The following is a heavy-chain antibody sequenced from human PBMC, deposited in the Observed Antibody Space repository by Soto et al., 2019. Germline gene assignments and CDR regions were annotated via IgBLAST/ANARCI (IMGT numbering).Heavy chain of an antibody. CDR3: AKDLGDYVWGSYPFDY. Sequence: GGSLRLSCAASGFTFSSYAMSWVRQAPGKGLEWVSAISGSGGSTYYADSVKGRFTISRDNSKNTLYLKMNSLRAEDTAVYYCAKDLGDYVWGSYPFDYWGQGTLGT. D-gene: IGHD3-16*02. CDR2: ISGSGGST. J-gene: IGHJ4*02. CDR1: GFTFSSYA. V-gene: IGHV3-23*01.